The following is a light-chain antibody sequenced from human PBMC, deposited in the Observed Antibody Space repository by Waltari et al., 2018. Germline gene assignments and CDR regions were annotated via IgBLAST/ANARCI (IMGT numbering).Light chain of an antibody. J-gene: IGKJ4*01. CDR1: QNILWRPDNKTY. V-gene: IGKV4-1*01. CDR2: WAS. Sequence: DIVMTQSPDSLTVSPGERAVINCKSRQNILWRPDNKTYTAWYQHKVGQPPKLLFCWASTRKSGVPDRFSGSGSARDFTLTISSLQAEDVAVYYCQQYFGTPLTFGGGTKVEIK. CDR3: QQYFGTPLT.